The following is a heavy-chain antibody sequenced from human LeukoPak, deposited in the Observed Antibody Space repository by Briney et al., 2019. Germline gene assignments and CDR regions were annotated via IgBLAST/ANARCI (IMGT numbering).Heavy chain of an antibody. J-gene: IGHJ5*02. D-gene: IGHD3-3*01. V-gene: IGHV1-69*04. CDR1: GGTFSSYT. CDR2: IIPILGIA. Sequence: SVKVSCKASGGTFSSYTIGWVRQAPGQGLEWMGRIIPILGIANYAQKFQGRVTITADKSTSTAYMELSSLRSEDTAVYYCAREDDFWSGRKNWFDPWGQGTLVTVSS. CDR3: AREDDFWSGRKNWFDP.